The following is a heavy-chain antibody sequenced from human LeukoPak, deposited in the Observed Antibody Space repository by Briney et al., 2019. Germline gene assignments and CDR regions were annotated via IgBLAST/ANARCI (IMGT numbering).Heavy chain of an antibody. CDR3: ARYEGAAYFDY. CDR1: GFTFSSYA. J-gene: IGHJ4*02. CDR2: ISGSGGST. Sequence: PGGSLRLSCAASGFTFSSYAMSWVRQAPGKGLEWVSAISGSGGSTYYADSVRGRFTISRDNSKNTLYLQMNSLRAKDTAVYYCARYEGAAYFDYWGQGTLVTVSS. D-gene: IGHD1-26*01. V-gene: IGHV3-23*01.